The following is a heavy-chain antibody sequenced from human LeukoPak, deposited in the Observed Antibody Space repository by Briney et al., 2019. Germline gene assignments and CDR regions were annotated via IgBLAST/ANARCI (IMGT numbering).Heavy chain of an antibody. D-gene: IGHD2-15*01. J-gene: IGHJ4*02. V-gene: IGHV1-2*02. CDR2: INPNSGGT. CDR1: GGTFSSYA. CDR3: ARGGLGWGSGDY. Sequence: ASVKVSCKASGGTFSSYAISWVRQAPGQGLEWMGWINPNSGGTNYAQKFQGRVTMTRDTSISTAYMELSRLRSDDTAVYYCARGGLGWGSGDYWGQGTLVTVSS.